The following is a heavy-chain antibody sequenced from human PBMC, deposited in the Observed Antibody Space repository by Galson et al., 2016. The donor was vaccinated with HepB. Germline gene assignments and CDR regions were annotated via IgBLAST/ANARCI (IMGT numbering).Heavy chain of an antibody. CDR1: GFSFSTSG. J-gene: IGHJ4*02. Sequence: SLRLSCAASGFSFSTSGMSWVRQTPGRGLEWVSGITGSGGTTHYADSVKGRFTISRDNVENSLYLQMNSLRAEDTAVYYCARYDHGEDRSDYWGQGTLVTVSS. V-gene: IGHV3-23*01. CDR3: ARYDHGEDRSDY. D-gene: IGHD4-17*01. CDR2: ITGSGGTT.